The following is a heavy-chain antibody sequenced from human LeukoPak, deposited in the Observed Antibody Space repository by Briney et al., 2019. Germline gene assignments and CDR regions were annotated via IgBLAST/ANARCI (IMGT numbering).Heavy chain of an antibody. Sequence: PSETLSLTCTVSGGSISSYYWSWIRQPPGKGLEWIGYIYYSGSTNYNPSLKSRVTISVDTSKNQFSLKLSSVTAADTAVYYCAREGTDSSGWYAQGYFGYWGQGTLVTVSS. CDR1: GGSISSYY. D-gene: IGHD6-19*01. CDR3: AREGTDSSGWYAQGYFGY. J-gene: IGHJ4*02. V-gene: IGHV4-59*01. CDR2: IYYSGST.